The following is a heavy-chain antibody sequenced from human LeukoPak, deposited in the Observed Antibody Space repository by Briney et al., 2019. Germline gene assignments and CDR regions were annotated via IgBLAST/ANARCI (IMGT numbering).Heavy chain of an antibody. V-gene: IGHV4-34*01. CDR1: GGSFSGYY. CDR2: VHYSGSA. J-gene: IGHJ4*02. CDR3: ARGQWFRAF. D-gene: IGHD3-10*01. Sequence: PSETLSLTCAVYGGSFSGYYWTWIRQSPGRGLEWIGEVHYSGSATYNPSLKSRVTISVDTSINQFSLKMNSVTAADTAVYYCARGQWFRAFWSRVTPVTVSS.